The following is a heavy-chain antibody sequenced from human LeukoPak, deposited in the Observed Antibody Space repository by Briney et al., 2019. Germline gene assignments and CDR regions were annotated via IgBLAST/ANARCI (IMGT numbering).Heavy chain of an antibody. CDR1: GFTFNNYA. D-gene: IGHD4-17*01. CDR3: ARDYADYVGYFFFDY. J-gene: IGHJ4*02. CDR2: ISGGGETT. V-gene: IGHV3-23*01. Sequence: GGSLRLSCAASGFTFNNYAMNWVRQAPGKGLEWFSSISGGGETTYYADSAKGRFTISGDNSQNTLYLQMNSLRAEDTAVYYCARDYADYVGYFFFDYWGQGTLVTVSS.